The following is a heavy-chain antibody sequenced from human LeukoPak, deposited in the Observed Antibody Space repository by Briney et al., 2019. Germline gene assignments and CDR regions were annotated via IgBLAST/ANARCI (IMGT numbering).Heavy chain of an antibody. J-gene: IGHJ6*04. D-gene: IGHD3-16*01. Sequence: PSETLSLTCTVSGGSIRSGTDYWSWIRQPAGKGLEWIGRIYMSGSTDYNPSFKSRATMSVDTSKNQVSLKLRSVAAADTAGYYCARVVWGGDFRCSLDVWGKGTTVIVSS. CDR2: IYMSGST. V-gene: IGHV4-61*02. CDR1: GGSIRSGTDY. CDR3: ARVVWGGDFRCSLDV.